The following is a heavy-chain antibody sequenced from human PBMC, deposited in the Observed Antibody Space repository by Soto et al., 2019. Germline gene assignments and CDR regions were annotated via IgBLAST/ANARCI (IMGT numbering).Heavy chain of an antibody. CDR1: GDSLSINSAA. CDR3: ARGGDCGFDY. D-gene: IGHD2-21*01. V-gene: IGHV6-1*01. Sequence: SQTLSLTCAISGDSLSINSAAWNSIRRSPSIGLEWMGRTYYRTKWYNDYAVYVNNRITINPDTSKNQFSLLLISVTAEDTAVYYCARGGDCGFDYWGQGTLVTVSS. CDR2: TYYRTKWYN. J-gene: IGHJ4*01.